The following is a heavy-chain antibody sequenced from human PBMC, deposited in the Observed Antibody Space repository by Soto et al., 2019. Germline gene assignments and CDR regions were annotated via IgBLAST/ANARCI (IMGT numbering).Heavy chain of an antibody. D-gene: IGHD4-4*01. J-gene: IGHJ5*02. CDR3: ARYPHNNSPAWFDP. Sequence: QLQLQESSPGLVKPSETLSLTCTVSGGSISSSDYYWGWIRQPPGKGLDWIGNIYYSGSTYYNPSLKSRVTLSVDTSKNQFSLRLSSVTAADTAVYYCARYPHNNSPAWFDPWGQGTLVTVSS. CDR1: GGSISSSDYY. CDR2: IYYSGST. V-gene: IGHV4-39*01.